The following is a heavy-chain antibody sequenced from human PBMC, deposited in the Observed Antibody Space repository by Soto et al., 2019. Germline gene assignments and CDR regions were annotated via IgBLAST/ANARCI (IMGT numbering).Heavy chain of an antibody. CDR3: ARGGSLWFGELSAYYYGMDV. D-gene: IGHD3-10*01. CDR1: GYTFTGYY. Sequence: QVQLVQSGAEVKKPGASVKVSCKASGYTFTGYYMHWVRQAPGQGLEWMGWINPNSGGTNYAQKFQGWVTMTRDTSTSTAYRELSRLRSDDTAVYYCARGGSLWFGELSAYYYGMDVWGQGTTVTVSS. CDR2: INPNSGGT. V-gene: IGHV1-2*04. J-gene: IGHJ6*02.